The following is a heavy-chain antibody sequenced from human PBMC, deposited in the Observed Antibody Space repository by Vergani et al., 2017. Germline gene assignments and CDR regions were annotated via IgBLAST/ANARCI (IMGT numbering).Heavy chain of an antibody. CDR2: INWNGGST. V-gene: IGHV3-20*04. D-gene: IGHD5-18*01. Sequence: EVQLVESGGGVVRPGGSLRLSCAASGFTFDDYGMSWVRQAPGKGLEWVSGINWNGGSTGYADSVKGRFTISRDNAKNSLYLQMNSLRAEDTALYYCARPHGDSLPPDPRRLDYWGEGTLVTDSS. CDR1: GFTFDDYG. J-gene: IGHJ4*02. CDR3: ARPHGDSLPPDPRRLDY.